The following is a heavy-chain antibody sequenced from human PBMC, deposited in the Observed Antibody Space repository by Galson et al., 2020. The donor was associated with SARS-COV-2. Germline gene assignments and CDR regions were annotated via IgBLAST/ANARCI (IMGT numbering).Heavy chain of an antibody. V-gene: IGHV5-51*01. Sequence: GESLKNFCRRSGYSQTSYWIVWLRQLPRRGLEWMEIIYPVDSDLRYSPALQDQVTISADKSISTAHQQWSSLKASDTAIYYGPRRGGSFGRWYFDYWGQGTLVSVSS. J-gene: IGHJ4*02. CDR1: GYSQTSYW. D-gene: IGHD1-26*01. CDR2: IYPVDSDL. CDR3: PRRGGSFGRWYFDY.